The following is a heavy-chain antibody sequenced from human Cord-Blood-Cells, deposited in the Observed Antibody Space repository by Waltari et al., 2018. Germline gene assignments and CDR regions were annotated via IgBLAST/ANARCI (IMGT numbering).Heavy chain of an antibody. CDR3: ARDQYDSSGYYYY. V-gene: IGHV1-3*01. CDR2: INVGNANT. CDR1: GCTFTSYA. D-gene: IGHD3-22*01. J-gene: IGHJ4*02. Sequence: QVQLVQSGAEVKKPGASVKDSCKASGCTFTSYAMHLVRQAPGQRLDWMGWINVGNANTKYSQKFQGRVTITRDTSASTSYMELSSLRSEDTAVYYCARDQYDSSGYYYYWGQGTLVTVSS.